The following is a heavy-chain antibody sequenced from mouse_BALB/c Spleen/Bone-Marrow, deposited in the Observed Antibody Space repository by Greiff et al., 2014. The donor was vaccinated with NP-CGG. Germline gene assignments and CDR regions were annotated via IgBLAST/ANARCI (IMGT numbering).Heavy chain of an antibody. CDR3: AREGLRRRAAMDY. D-gene: IGHD2-4*01. CDR1: GFHFSCYA. Sequence: VQLKESGGGLVKAGGALKLSCAASGFHFSCYAMSWVRPSPEERLEWVGEISSGGSYTYYADTVTGRFTISRDNAKNTLYLEMSSLRSGDTAMYYCAREGLRRRAAMDYWGQGTSVTVSS. J-gene: IGHJ4*01. V-gene: IGHV5-9-4*01. CDR2: ISSGGSYT.